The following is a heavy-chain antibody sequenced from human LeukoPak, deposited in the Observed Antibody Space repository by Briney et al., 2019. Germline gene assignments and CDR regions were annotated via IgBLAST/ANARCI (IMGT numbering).Heavy chain of an antibody. D-gene: IGHD3-9*01. Sequence: SEPLSLTCTVSGGSISSYYWSWIRQPPGKGLEWVGYIYYSGSTNYNPSLKSGGTISVDPSKNQFSLKLSSVTAANTAVYYCAREKTRVLRYFDWIPPGAFDIWGQGTMVTVSS. CDR1: GGSISSYY. J-gene: IGHJ3*02. CDR3: AREKTRVLRYFDWIPPGAFDI. V-gene: IGHV4-59*01. CDR2: IYYSGST.